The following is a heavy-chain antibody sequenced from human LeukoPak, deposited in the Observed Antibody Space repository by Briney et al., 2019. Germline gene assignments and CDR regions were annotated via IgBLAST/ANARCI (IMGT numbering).Heavy chain of an antibody. V-gene: IGHV4-59*01. CDR1: GGSISNYY. CDR3: ARSEYSYGADAFDI. CDR2: IYHSGST. D-gene: IGHD5-18*01. Sequence: SETLSLTCTVSGGSISNYYWNWIRQPPGKGLEWIGFIYHSGSTNYSPSLKSRVTISVDTSKNQFSLKLSSVTAADTAVYYCARSEYSYGADAFDIWGQGTMVTVSS. J-gene: IGHJ3*02.